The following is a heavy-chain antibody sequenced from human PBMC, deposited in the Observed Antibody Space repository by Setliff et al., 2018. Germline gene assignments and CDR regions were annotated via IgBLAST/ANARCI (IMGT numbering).Heavy chain of an antibody. J-gene: IGHJ4*02. CDR3: ARGPLDFVVVPAAAKFDY. CDR2: ISAY. CDR1: GYTFTTYG. Sequence: ASVKVSCKASGYTFTTYGISWLLQAPGQGLEWMGWISAYAQKFQGRVTMTTDTSTSTAYMELRSLRSDDTAVYYCARGPLDFVVVPAAAKFDYWGQGTLVTVSS. D-gene: IGHD2-2*01. V-gene: IGHV1-18*01.